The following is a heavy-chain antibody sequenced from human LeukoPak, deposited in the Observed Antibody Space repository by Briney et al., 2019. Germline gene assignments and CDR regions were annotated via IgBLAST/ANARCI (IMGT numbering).Heavy chain of an antibody. Sequence: SGTLSLTCAVSGGSISSSNWWRWVRQPPGKGLEWIGEIYHSGSTNYNPPLKSRVTISVDKSKNQFSLKLSSVTAADTAVYYCAREWYYCSSTSCYFYYGMDVWGKGTTVTVSS. D-gene: IGHD2-2*01. CDR2: IYHSGST. CDR1: GGSISSSNW. J-gene: IGHJ6*04. V-gene: IGHV4-4*02. CDR3: AREWYYCSSTSCYFYYGMDV.